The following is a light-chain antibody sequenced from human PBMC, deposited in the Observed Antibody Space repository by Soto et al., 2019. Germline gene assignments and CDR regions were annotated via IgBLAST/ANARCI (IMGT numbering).Light chain of an antibody. CDR1: KLGDKY. J-gene: IGLJ2*01. V-gene: IGLV3-1*01. CDR2: QDS. CDR3: PAWDTSTAV. Sequence: SYELTQPPSVSVSPGQTASITCSGDKLGDKYTSWYQQKPGQSPLLVIYQDSKRPSGIPERFSGSNSGNTATLTISGTQAMDEADYYCPAWDTSTAVFGGGTKLTVL.